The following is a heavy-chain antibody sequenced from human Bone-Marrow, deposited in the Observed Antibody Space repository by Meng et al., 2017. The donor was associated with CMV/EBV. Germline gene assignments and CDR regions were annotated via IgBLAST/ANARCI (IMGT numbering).Heavy chain of an antibody. D-gene: IGHD3-3*01. Sequence: ESLKISCAASGFTFDDYAMHWIRQPPGKGLEWIGYIYYSGSTNYNPSLKSRVTISVDTSKNQFSLKLSSVTAADTAVYYCARFGVVTQPFYYYGMDVWGQGTTVTVSS. CDR3: ARFGVVTQPFYYYGMDV. J-gene: IGHJ6*02. CDR2: IYYSGST. V-gene: IGHV4-59*01. CDR1: GFTFDDYA.